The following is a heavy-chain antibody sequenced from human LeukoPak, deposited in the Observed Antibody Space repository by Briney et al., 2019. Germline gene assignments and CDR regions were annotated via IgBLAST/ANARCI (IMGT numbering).Heavy chain of an antibody. J-gene: IGHJ2*01. CDR2: INHSGST. V-gene: IGHV4-34*01. CDR3: ARDRVVANLQYWYFDL. CDR1: GGSVSGYY. Sequence: SETLSLTCAVYGGSVSGYYWSWIRQPPGKGLEWIGEINHSGSTNYNPSLKSRVTISVDTSKNQFSLKLSSVTAADTAVYYCARDRVVANLQYWYFDLWGRGTLVTVSS. D-gene: IGHD2-15*01.